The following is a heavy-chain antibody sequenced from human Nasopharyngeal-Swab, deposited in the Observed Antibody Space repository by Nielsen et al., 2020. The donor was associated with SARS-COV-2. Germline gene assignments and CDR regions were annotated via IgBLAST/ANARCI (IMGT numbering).Heavy chain of an antibody. Sequence: GESLKISCAASGFTFSSYAMHWVRQAPGKGLEWVAVISYDGSNKYYADSVKGRFTISRDNSKNTLYLQMNSLRAEDTAMYYCARDRAGRLSSGWYYYYYGMDVWGQGTTVTVSS. CDR3: ARDRAGRLSSGWYYYYYGMDV. D-gene: IGHD6-19*01. CDR2: ISYDGSNK. J-gene: IGHJ6*02. CDR1: GFTFSSYA. V-gene: IGHV3-30-3*01.